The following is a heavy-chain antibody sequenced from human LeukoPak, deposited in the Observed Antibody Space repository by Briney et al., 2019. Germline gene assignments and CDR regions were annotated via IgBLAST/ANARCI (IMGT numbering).Heavy chain of an antibody. CDR3: AKFDNRIVGAASFNY. V-gene: IGHV6-1*01. CDR1: GDSASRNSAT. D-gene: IGHD1-26*01. CDR2: TYYRSKWYN. J-gene: IGHJ4*02. Sequence: SQTLSLTCAISGDSASRNSATWNWIRQSPARGLEWLGRTYYRSKWYNDYAVSVKSRITINPDTSKNQFSLQLNSVTPEDTAVYYCAKFDNRIVGAASFNYWGQGTLVTVSS.